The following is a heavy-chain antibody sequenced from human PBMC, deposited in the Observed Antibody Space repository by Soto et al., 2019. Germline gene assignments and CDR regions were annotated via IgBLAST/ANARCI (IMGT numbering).Heavy chain of an antibody. V-gene: IGHV5-10-1*01. D-gene: IGHD3-16*01. CDR1: GYSFTIYW. Sequence: GESLKISCNGSGYSFTIYWISWVLQMPGKGLEWMGRIDPSDSYTNYSPSFQGHVTISADKSISTAYLQWSSLKASDTAMYYCARHLGGYYGMDVWGQGTTVTVSS. J-gene: IGHJ6*02. CDR3: ARHLGGYYGMDV. CDR2: IDPSDSYT.